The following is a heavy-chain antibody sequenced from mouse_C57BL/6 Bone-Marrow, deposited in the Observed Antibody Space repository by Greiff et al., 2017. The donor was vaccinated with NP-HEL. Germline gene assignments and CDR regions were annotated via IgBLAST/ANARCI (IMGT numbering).Heavy chain of an antibody. D-gene: IGHD3-1*01. J-gene: IGHJ2*01. CDR1: GFTFSSYA. CDR2: ISSGGDYI. Sequence: EVKLVESGEGLVKPGGSLKLSCAASGFTFSSYAMSWVRQTPEQRLEWVAYISSGGDYIYYADTVKGRVTISRDNARNTLYLQLSSLESEDTARDYCTRDPGSGGDVGDRGKGTTLTVAT. CDR3: TRDPGSGGDVGD. V-gene: IGHV5-9-1*02.